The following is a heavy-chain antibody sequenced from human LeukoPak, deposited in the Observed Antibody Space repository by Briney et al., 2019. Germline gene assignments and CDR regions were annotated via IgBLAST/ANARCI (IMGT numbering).Heavy chain of an antibody. D-gene: IGHD2-8*01. J-gene: IGHJ4*02. CDR3: ARHAIACSKDVCRRAHFDY. Sequence: SQTLSLTCTVSGGSISSYYWSWIRQPPGKGLEWIGYIFSSGSTTYNPSLKSRVNISVDTSKNQFSLNLSSVTAADTAVYYCARHAIACSKDVCRRAHFDYWGQGTLVAVSS. CDR2: IFSSGST. V-gene: IGHV4-4*09. CDR1: GGSISSYY.